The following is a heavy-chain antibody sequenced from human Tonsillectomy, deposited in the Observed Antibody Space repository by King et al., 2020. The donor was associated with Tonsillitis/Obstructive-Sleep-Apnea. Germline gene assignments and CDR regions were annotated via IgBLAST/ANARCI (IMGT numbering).Heavy chain of an antibody. J-gene: IGHJ4*02. D-gene: IGHD2-2*01. CDR3: ARDSSTGYQLRY. Sequence: VQLVESGGGLVQPGGSLRLSCAASGFTFSSYSMNWVRQAPGKGLEWVSYISSSSSVIQYADSVKGRFTISRDNAKSSLHLQMNSLRDEDTAVYFCARDSSTGYQLRYWGQETLVIVSS. CDR1: GFTFSSYS. CDR2: ISSSSSVI. V-gene: IGHV3-48*02.